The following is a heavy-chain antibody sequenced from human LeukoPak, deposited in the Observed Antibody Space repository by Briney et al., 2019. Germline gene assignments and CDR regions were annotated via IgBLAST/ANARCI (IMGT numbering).Heavy chain of an antibody. Sequence: GESLKISCKDSGYSFTNYWIGWVRQMPGKGLEWMGIIHSADSNTKYSPSFQGQVTISADKSISTAYLQWSGLKASDTAMYYCAGARHGDYRWDYWGQGTLVTVSS. CDR3: AGARHGDYRWDY. V-gene: IGHV5-51*01. J-gene: IGHJ4*02. D-gene: IGHD4-17*01. CDR2: IHSADSNT. CDR1: GYSFTNYW.